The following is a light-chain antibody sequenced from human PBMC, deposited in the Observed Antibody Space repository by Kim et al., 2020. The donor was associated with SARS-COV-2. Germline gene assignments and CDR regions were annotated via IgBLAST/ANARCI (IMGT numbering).Light chain of an antibody. CDR2: KAS. J-gene: IGKJ2*01. Sequence: SASVGDRVTSTCRASQRISSWLAWYQQKPGKAPKLLIYKASSLESGVPSRFSGSGSGTEFTLTISSLQPDDFATYYCQQYNSYPYTFGQGTKLEI. CDR3: QQYNSYPYT. CDR1: QRISSW. V-gene: IGKV1-5*03.